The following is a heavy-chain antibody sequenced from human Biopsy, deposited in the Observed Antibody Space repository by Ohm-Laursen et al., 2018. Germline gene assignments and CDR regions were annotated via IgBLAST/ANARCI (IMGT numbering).Heavy chain of an antibody. V-gene: IGHV1-46*01. D-gene: IGHD3-22*01. CDR3: ARGPRGLVVITTTALYFDY. Sequence: ASVKVSCKASGYTFTSYYLHWVRQAPGQGLEWMGRINPNNDNTAYAQKFQGRITMTKDTSTSTVYMDLSSLSFDDSAVYYCARGPRGLVVITTTALYFDYWGQGNLVTVSS. J-gene: IGHJ4*02. CDR1: GYTFTSYY. CDR2: INPNNDNT.